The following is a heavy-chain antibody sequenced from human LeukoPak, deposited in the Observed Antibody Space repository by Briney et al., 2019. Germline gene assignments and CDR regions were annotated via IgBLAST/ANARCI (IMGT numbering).Heavy chain of an antibody. Sequence: GASVKVSCKASGYTFTGYYMHWVRQAPGQGLEWMGWINPNSGGTNYAQKFQGRVTITRDTSISTAYMELSRLRSDDTAVYYCARADGYYDSSGYYYFLDYWGQGTLVTVSS. J-gene: IGHJ4*02. CDR2: INPNSGGT. D-gene: IGHD3-22*01. V-gene: IGHV1-2*02. CDR3: ARADGYYDSSGYYYFLDY. CDR1: GYTFTGYY.